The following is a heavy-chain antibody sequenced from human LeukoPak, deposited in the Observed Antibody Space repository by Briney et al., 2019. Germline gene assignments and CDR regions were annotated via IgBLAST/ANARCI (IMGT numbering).Heavy chain of an antibody. CDR1: GGSISSSSYY. J-gene: IGHJ6*03. Sequence: SETLSLTCTVSGGSISSSSYYWSWIRQPAGKGLEWIGRIYTSGSTNYNPSLKSRVTMSVDTSKNQFSLKLSSVTAADTAVYYCAREIPDDDYDSSGYYYYYYYMDVWGKGTTVTISS. V-gene: IGHV4-61*02. CDR2: IYTSGST. CDR3: AREIPDDDYDSSGYYYYYYYMDV. D-gene: IGHD3-22*01.